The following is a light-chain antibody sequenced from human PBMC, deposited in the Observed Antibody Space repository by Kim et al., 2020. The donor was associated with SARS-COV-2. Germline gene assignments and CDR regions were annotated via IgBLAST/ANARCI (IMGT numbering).Light chain of an antibody. CDR2: EDD. J-gene: IGLJ2*01. Sequence: GKTVTISCTRSSGSIGDNYVQWYQPRPGGVPTTVIYEDDQRPSGVSDRFSGSIDNSSNSASLTISGLRTEDEADHYCQSYNRDNVIFGGGTQLTVL. V-gene: IGLV6-57*03. CDR3: QSYNRDNVI. CDR1: SGSIGDNY.